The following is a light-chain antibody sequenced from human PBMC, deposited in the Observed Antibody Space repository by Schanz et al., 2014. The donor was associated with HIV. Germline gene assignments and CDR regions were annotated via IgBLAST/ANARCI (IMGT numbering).Light chain of an antibody. CDR2: DNN. J-gene: IGLJ3*02. Sequence: QSVLTQPPSVSAAPRQKVTISCSGSTSNIGNNYVSWYQQFPGTAPKLLIYDNNRRASGIPDRFSGSKSASSASLAISGLQAEDEADYYCQSFDSSLSGSVFGGGTKLTVL. CDR3: QSFDSSLSGSV. V-gene: IGLV1-51*01. CDR1: TSNIGNNY.